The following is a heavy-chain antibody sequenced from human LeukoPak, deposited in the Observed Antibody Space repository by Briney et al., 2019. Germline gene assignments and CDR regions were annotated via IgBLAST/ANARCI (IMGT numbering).Heavy chain of an antibody. V-gene: IGHV4-59*01. CDR3: ARGTMGATHFDY. CDR1: GGSISSDY. J-gene: IGHJ4*02. D-gene: IGHD1-26*01. Sequence: SETLSLTCTVSGGSISSDYWNWIRQPPGKGLKWIGYIYYSGSTNYNVSLKSRVTISVDTSKKQFSLRLSSVTAADTAVYYCARGTMGATHFDYWGQGTLVTVSS. CDR2: IYYSGST.